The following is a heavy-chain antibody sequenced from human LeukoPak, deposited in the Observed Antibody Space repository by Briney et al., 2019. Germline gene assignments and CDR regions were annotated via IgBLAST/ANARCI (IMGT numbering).Heavy chain of an antibody. V-gene: IGHV3-53*01. Sequence: PGGSLRLSCAASGFTVSSKYMSWVRQAPGKGLEWVSVIYNNGNTHYADSVKSRFTISRDNSKNTLYLQMNGLRAEDTAVYYCARVGCDQVGDWGQGTLVTVSS. CDR1: GFTVSSKY. J-gene: IGHJ4*02. CDR2: IYNNGNT. CDR3: ARVGCDQVGD. D-gene: IGHD2-2*01.